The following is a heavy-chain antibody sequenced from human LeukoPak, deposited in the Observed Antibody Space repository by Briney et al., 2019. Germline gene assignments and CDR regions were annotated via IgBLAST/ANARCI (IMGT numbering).Heavy chain of an antibody. J-gene: IGHJ6*04. CDR3: AELGITMIGGV. D-gene: IGHD3-10*02. CDR2: IYSGGST. Sequence: GSLRLSCAASGFSVSGKYMSWVRQAPGKGLEWVSVIYSGGSTYYADSVKGRFTISRDNAKNSLYLQMNSLRAEDTAVYYCAELGITMIGGVWGKGTTVTISS. V-gene: IGHV3-53*01. CDR1: GFSVSGKY.